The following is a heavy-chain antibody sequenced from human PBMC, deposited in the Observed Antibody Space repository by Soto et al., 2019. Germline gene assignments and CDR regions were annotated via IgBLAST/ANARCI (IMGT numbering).Heavy chain of an antibody. Sequence: QMQLVESGGGVFQPGTSLTLSCLASGFTFSAFGMHWARQAPGKGLEWVAISSYGGSNKYYADSVQGRFTISRDNSRDTLYLQMNNRRDEDTAVYYCAKGPLRFTDCGDYADYSYGMDVLGPGTTVTVSS. D-gene: IGHD4-17*01. J-gene: IGHJ6*02. CDR3: AKGPLRFTDCGDYADYSYGMDV. V-gene: IGHV3-30*18. CDR1: GFTFSAFG. CDR2: SSYGGSNK.